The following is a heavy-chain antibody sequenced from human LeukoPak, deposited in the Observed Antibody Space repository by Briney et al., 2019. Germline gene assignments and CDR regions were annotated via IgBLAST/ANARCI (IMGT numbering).Heavy chain of an antibody. D-gene: IGHD3-10*01. J-gene: IGHJ4*02. V-gene: IGHV4-59*12. CDR3: ARVRGVDYYGSGSYIGD. CDR1: GGSISSYY. Sequence: SETLSLTCTVSGGSISSYYWSWIRQPPGKGLEWIGYIYYSGSTNYNPSLKSRVTISVDTSKNQFSLKLSSVTAADTAVYYCARVRGVDYYGSGSYIGDWGQGTLVTVSS. CDR2: IYYSGST.